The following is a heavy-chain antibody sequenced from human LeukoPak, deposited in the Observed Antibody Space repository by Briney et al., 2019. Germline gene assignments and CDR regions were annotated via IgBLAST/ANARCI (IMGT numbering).Heavy chain of an antibody. Sequence: PGGSLRLSCAAYGFTFSTYNMNWVRQAPGKGLEWVSSISTSGTYIYYADSVKGRFTVSRDNAKNSLYLQMNSLRAEDTAVYYCARGYYEAFDIWGQGTMVTVSS. J-gene: IGHJ3*02. D-gene: IGHD3-22*01. V-gene: IGHV3-21*01. CDR3: ARGYYEAFDI. CDR1: GFTFSTYN. CDR2: ISTSGTYI.